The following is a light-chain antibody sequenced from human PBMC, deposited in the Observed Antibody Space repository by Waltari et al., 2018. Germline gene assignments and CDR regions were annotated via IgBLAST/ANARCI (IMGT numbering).Light chain of an antibody. Sequence: QSVLTQPPSASATPGPRVTISCSGSSSNIGGNTVHWYQQLPGTAPKLLIYNNNFRPSGVPDRFSGSKSGTSASLAISGLQSEDEADYYCAAWDDSLNGHWVFGGGTKLTVL. CDR2: NNN. CDR3: AAWDDSLNGHWV. V-gene: IGLV1-44*01. CDR1: SSNIGGNT. J-gene: IGLJ3*02.